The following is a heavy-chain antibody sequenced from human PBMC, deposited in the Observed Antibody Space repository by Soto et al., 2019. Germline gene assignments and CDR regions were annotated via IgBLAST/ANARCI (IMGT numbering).Heavy chain of an antibody. CDR3: AKGSGLSSGWTFGN. CDR1: GFTFSSYA. CDR2: ISGLDGST. D-gene: IGHD6-19*01. V-gene: IGHV3-23*01. Sequence: PGGSLRLSXAASGFTFSSYAMSWVRQAPGKGLEWVSAISGLDGSTYYADAVKGRFTISRDNSKNTLYLQMNSLRAEDTAVYYCAKGSGLSSGWTFGNWGQGTLVTVSS. J-gene: IGHJ4*02.